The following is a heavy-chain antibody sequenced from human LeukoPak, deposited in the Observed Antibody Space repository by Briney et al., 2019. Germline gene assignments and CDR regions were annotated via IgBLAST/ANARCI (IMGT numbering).Heavy chain of an antibody. CDR2: IIPILGIA. V-gene: IGHV1-69*04. J-gene: IGHJ4*02. D-gene: IGHD4-17*01. CDR1: GNTFPRYD. CDR3: ARDDYGDYRFDY. Sequence: SVKVSCKASGNTFPRYDINWPRQAPGQGLEWMGRIIPILGIANYAQKFQGRVTITADKSTSTAYMELSSLRSEDTAVYYCARDDYGDYRFDYWGQGTLVTVSS.